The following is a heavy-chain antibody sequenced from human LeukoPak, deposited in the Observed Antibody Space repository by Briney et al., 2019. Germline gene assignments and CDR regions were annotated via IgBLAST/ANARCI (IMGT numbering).Heavy chain of an antibody. CDR1: GGTFSSYA. V-gene: IGHV1-69*06. CDR3: ATELRGYSGYDQLDY. Sequence: SVKVSCKASGGTFSSYAISWVRQAPGQGLEWMGGIIPIFGTANYAQKFQGRVTMTEDTSTDTAYMELSSLRSEDTAVYYCATELRGYSGYDQLDYWGQGTLVTVSS. D-gene: IGHD5-12*01. CDR2: IIPIFGTA. J-gene: IGHJ4*02.